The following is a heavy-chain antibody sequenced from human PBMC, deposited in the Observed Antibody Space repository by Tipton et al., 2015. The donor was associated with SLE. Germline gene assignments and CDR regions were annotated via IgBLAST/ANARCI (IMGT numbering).Heavy chain of an antibody. CDR2: IYYSGST. D-gene: IGHD3-22*01. V-gene: IGHV4-59*08. Sequence: SLTCTVSGGSVSSYYWSWIRQPPGKGLEWIGYIYYSGSTNYNPSLKSRVTISVDTSKNQFSLKLSSVTAADTAVYYCARRNYDSSGYGYFDYWGQGTLVTVSS. J-gene: IGHJ4*02. CDR3: ARRNYDSSGYGYFDY. CDR1: GGSVSSYY.